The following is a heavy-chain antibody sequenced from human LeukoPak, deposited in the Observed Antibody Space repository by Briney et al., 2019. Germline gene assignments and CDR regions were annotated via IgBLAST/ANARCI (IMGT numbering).Heavy chain of an antibody. D-gene: IGHD3-22*01. J-gene: IGHJ5*02. CDR3: ARDAVQWGSSGYYSNLYNWFDR. Sequence: PGGSLRLSCAASGFTFSSYVMHWVRQAPGKGLEWVAVISYDGSNKYYADSVKGRFTISRDNSKNTLYLQMNSLRAEDTAVYYCARDAVQWGSSGYYSNLYNWFDRWGQGTLVTVSS. CDR2: ISYDGSNK. V-gene: IGHV3-30*04. CDR1: GFTFSSYV.